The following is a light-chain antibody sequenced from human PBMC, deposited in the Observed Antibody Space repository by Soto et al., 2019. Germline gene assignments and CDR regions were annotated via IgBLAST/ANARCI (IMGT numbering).Light chain of an antibody. CDR3: SPLTTSFTYG. J-gene: IGLJ1*01. V-gene: IGLV2-14*01. CDR2: EVS. Sequence: QSALTQPASVAGSPGQSVAIPCAGTSSDVGAYNSVSWYQQHPGKAPKLLLSEVSNRPSGVADRFSGSKSGNTASLTISGLQAEDEADYYCSPLTTSFTYGFGTGTRSPS. CDR1: SSDVGAYNS.